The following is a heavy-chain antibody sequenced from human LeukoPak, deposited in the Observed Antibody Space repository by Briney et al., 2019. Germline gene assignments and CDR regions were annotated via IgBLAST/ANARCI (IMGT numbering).Heavy chain of an antibody. CDR3: ARVNECSSSSCFTSWFDP. CDR1: DGSITSLNRY. Sequence: SETLSLTCTVSDGSITSLNRYWGWIRQPPGKGLEWLGSVGYDGGPYHNPSLTSRVTMSIASSRNQFSLSLTCVTAADTAVYYCARVNECSSSSCFTSWFDPWGQGTLVTVSS. J-gene: IGHJ5*02. CDR2: VGYDGGP. D-gene: IGHD2-2*02. V-gene: IGHV4-39*07.